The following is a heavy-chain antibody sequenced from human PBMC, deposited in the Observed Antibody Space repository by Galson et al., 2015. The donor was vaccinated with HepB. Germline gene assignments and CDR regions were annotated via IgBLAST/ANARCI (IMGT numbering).Heavy chain of an antibody. CDR1: GFTFDDYA. J-gene: IGHJ4*02. D-gene: IGHD3-16*01. CDR3: AKGATPTLYVWGSPDY. CDR2: ISWNSGSI. Sequence: SLRLSCAASGFTFDDYAMHWVRQAPGKGLEWVSGISWNSGSIGYADSVKGRFTISRDNAKNSLYLQMNSLRAEDTALYYCAKGATPTLYVWGSPDYWGQGTLVTVSS. V-gene: IGHV3-9*01.